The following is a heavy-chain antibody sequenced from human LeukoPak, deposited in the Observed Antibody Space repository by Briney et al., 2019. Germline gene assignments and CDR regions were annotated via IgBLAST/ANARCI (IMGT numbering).Heavy chain of an antibody. D-gene: IGHD1-1*01. CDR2: ISGDGGTI. Sequence: GGSLRLSCAASGFTLRPYAMHWVRQAPGKGLEYVASISGDGGTISYPDSVKGRFAISRDNSKNTVYLQMGRLRTEDMGVYYCARMATGAAGGALDVWGQGTTVIVSS. CDR3: ARMATGAAGGALDV. J-gene: IGHJ6*02. CDR1: GFTLRPYA. V-gene: IGHV3-64*02.